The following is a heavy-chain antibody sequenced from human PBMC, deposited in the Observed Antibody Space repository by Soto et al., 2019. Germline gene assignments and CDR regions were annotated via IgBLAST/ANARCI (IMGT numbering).Heavy chain of an antibody. D-gene: IGHD6-13*01. Sequence: QVQLVQSGAEVKKPGSSVKVSCKASGGTFSSYAISWVRQAPGQGLEWMGGIIPIFGTANYAQKFQGRVTITADESTSTAYMELSSLRSEDTAVYYCARSIAAAGTTNYYYYGMDVWGQGPTVTVSS. CDR2: IIPIFGTA. CDR1: GGTFSSYA. V-gene: IGHV1-69*01. J-gene: IGHJ6*02. CDR3: ARSIAAAGTTNYYYYGMDV.